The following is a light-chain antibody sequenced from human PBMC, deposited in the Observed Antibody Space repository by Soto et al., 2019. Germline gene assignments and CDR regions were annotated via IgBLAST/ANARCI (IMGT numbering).Light chain of an antibody. J-gene: IGLJ2*01. CDR2: DDS. CDR1: NIGIKS. V-gene: IGLV3-21*02. CDR3: QVWDTSRDHVV. Sequence: SYELTQPPSVSVAPGQAAWITCGGNNIGIKSVFWYQQKPGQAPVVVVYDDSDRPSGIPDRFSGSNSGDTATLTISRVEAGDEADYYCQVWDTSRDHVVFGGGTQLTVL.